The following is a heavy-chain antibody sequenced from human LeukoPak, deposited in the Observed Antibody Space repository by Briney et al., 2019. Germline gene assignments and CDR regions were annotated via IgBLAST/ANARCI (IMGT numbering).Heavy chain of an antibody. V-gene: IGHV5-51*01. Sequence: GESLEISFQGSGYRFTSYWIGWVRPMPGKGLEWMGIIYPADSDTRYSPSFQGQVTFSGDKSISTAYLQWSSLKASDTAMYYCATREGGRGFDIWGQGTVVTVSS. J-gene: IGHJ3*02. CDR1: GYRFTSYW. CDR2: IYPADSDT. CDR3: ATREGGRGFDI. D-gene: IGHD1-26*01.